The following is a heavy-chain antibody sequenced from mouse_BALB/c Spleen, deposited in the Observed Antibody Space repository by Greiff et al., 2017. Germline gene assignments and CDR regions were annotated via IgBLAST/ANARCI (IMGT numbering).Heavy chain of an antibody. CDR3: ARSDGYLYFDY. J-gene: IGHJ2*01. V-gene: IGHV5-6-5*01. CDR1: GFTFSSYA. Sequence: EVKVVESGGGLVKPGGSLKLSCAASGFTFSSYAMSWVRQTPEKRLEWVASISSGGSTYYPDSVKGRFTISRDNARNILYLQMSSLRSEDTAMYYCARSDGYLYFDYWGQGTTLTVSS. D-gene: IGHD2-3*01. CDR2: ISSGGST.